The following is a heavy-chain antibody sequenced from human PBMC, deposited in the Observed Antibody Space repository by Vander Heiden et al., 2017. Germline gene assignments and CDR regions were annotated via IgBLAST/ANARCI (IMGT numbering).Heavy chain of an antibody. V-gene: IGHV3-23*01. D-gene: IGHD3-22*01. CDR2: ISGSGGST. CDR3: AKVVYYDSGGYFD. CDR1: GFPFSSYA. Sequence: EGQLLVSGGGLVQPGGSLRLSCAASGFPFSSYAMSWVRQAPGKGLEWVSAISGSGGSTYYADSVKGRFTISRDNSKNTLYLQMNSLRAEDTAVYYCAKVVYYDSGGYFDWGQGTLVTVSS. J-gene: IGHJ4*02.